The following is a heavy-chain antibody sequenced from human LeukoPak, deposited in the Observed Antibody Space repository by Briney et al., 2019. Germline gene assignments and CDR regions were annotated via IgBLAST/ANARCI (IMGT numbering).Heavy chain of an antibody. V-gene: IGHV1-2*02. CDR2: INPNSGGT. Sequence: GASVKVSCKASGYTFTGYYMHWVRQAPGQGLEWMGWINPNSGGTNYAQKFQGRVTMTTDTSTSTAYMELRSLRSDDTAVYYCARDPIALGTMIVVVNLDYWGQGTLVTVSS. CDR3: ARDPIALGTMIVVVNLDY. J-gene: IGHJ4*02. D-gene: IGHD3-22*01. CDR1: GYTFTGYY.